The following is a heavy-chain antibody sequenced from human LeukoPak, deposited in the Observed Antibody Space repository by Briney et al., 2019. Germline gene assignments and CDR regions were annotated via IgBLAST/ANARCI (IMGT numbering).Heavy chain of an antibody. J-gene: IGHJ4*02. Sequence: PSETLSLTCTVSGGSISSGSYYWSWIRQPVGKGLEWIGRIYTSGSTKYNPSLQSRVTISVDTSKNQFSLRLSSMTAADTAVYYCARESDKGEDYWGQGTLVTVSS. D-gene: IGHD3-10*01. CDR1: GGSISSGSYY. V-gene: IGHV4-61*02. CDR3: ARESDKGEDY. CDR2: IYTSGST.